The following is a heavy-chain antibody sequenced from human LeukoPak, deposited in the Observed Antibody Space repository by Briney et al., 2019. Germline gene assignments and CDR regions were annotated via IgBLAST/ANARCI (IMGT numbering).Heavy chain of an antibody. V-gene: IGHV5-51*01. D-gene: IGHD1-26*01. Sequence: GESLKISCKGSGYNFTRYWIAWVRQMPGKGLEWMGIIYPGDSDTRYSPSFQGQVTISADKYISTAYLQWSSLKASDTAMYYCATVLGSGSHLDWYFDLWGRGTLVTVSS. CDR3: ATVLGSGSHLDWYFDL. CDR1: GYNFTRYW. J-gene: IGHJ2*01. CDR2: IYPGDSDT.